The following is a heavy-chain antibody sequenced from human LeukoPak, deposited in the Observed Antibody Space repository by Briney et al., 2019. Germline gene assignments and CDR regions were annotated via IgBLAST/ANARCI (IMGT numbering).Heavy chain of an antibody. V-gene: IGHV3-74*01. CDR1: GFTLSNYW. D-gene: IGHD5-12*01. CDR3: AREGAGYRGYDYDYFYGMDV. CDR2: ISSDGQST. Sequence: PGGSLRLSCAASGFTLSNYWMHWVRQLPVPGKGLVWVSRISSDGQSTRYANSVKGRFTISRDNAKNTLYLQMSSLRAEDTALYYCAREGAGYRGYDYDYFYGMDVWGQGTTVTVSS. J-gene: IGHJ6*02.